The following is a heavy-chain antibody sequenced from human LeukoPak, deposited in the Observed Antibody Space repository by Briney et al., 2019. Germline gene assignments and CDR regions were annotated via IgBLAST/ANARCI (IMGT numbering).Heavy chain of an antibody. V-gene: IGHV4-31*03. Sequence: PSETLSLTCTVSGGSISSGGYYWSWIRQHPGKGLEWIGYIYYSGSTYYNPSLKSRVTISVDTSKNQFSLKLSSVTAADTAVYYCARGPYYYDSSGYYLGHFDYWGQGTLVTVPS. D-gene: IGHD3-22*01. J-gene: IGHJ4*02. CDR2: IYYSGST. CDR3: ARGPYYYDSSGYYLGHFDY. CDR1: GGSISSGGYY.